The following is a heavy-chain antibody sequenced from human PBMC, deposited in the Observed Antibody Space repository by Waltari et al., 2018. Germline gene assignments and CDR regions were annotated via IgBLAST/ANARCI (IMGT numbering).Heavy chain of an antibody. J-gene: IGHJ2*01. CDR2: IIPLRGGT. CDR1: GGTFSSYG. V-gene: IGHV1-69*04. CDR3: ARDVVDSNYWEGYFDL. D-gene: IGHD1-1*01. Sequence: QVQLVQSGAEVKKSGSSVKVSCKTAGGTFSSYGISWVRQAPGQGLEWVGRIIPLRGGTNNAQQLLVRVTMTADKSTNTAYMELSSLRSEDTAVYYCARDVVDSNYWEGYFDLWGRGTLVAVSS.